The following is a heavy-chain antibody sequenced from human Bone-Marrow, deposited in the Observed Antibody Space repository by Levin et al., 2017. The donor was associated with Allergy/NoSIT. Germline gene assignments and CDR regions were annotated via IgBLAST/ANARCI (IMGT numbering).Heavy chain of an antibody. D-gene: IGHD2-21*01. CDR2: IYHTGST. J-gene: IGHJ4*02. CDR3: ARAAYCGGNCYYYFDY. Sequence: SETLSLTCTVSGGSISTYYWSWIRQPPGKGLEWIGYIYHTGSTSYDPSLRSRVTISVDTSKNQFSLKLSSVTAADTAVYFCARAAYCGGNCYYYFDYWGQGTLITVSS. V-gene: IGHV4-59*01. CDR1: GGSISTYY.